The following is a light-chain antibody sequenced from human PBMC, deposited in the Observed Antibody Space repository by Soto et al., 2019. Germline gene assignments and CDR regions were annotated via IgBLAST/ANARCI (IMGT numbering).Light chain of an antibody. CDR3: QRYDGY. V-gene: IGKV1-5*01. Sequence: DIQMTQSPSTLSATVGDTVTITCRARQNINNWLAWYQQQPEKVPKLLIYGASTLEDGVPSRFSGSRSGTELTLTINSLQPDDFATYYCQRYDGYFGQGTKLEIK. CDR2: GAS. CDR1: QNINNW. J-gene: IGKJ2*01.